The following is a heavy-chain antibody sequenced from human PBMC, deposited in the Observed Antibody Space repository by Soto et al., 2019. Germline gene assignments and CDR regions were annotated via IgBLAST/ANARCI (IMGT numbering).Heavy chain of an antibody. Sequence: QVQLQESGPGLVKPSETLSLMCTVSGGSISSYYWSWIRQPPGKGLEWIGYIYYSGSTNYNPSLKSRVTISVDTSKNQFSVKLSSVTAADTAVYYCARESRDGYKHYFDYWGQGTLVTVSS. CDR1: GGSISSYY. CDR3: ARESRDGYKHYFDY. V-gene: IGHV4-59*01. J-gene: IGHJ4*02. CDR2: IYYSGST. D-gene: IGHD5-12*01.